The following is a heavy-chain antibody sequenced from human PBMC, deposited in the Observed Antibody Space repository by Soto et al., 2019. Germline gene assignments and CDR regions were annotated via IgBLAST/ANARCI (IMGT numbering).Heavy chain of an antibody. D-gene: IGHD1-26*01. CDR3: ARDGVGPFDY. Sequence: PSETLSLTCTISGGSVSSYQWSWIRQPPGKGLEWIGLTSYSGNTVYNPSLKSRVAFSVDTSKNHLSLTLTSVTAADTTVYYCARDGVGPFDYWGQGTLVTVSS. V-gene: IGHV4-59*02. J-gene: IGHJ4*02. CDR1: GGSVSSYQ. CDR2: TSYSGNT.